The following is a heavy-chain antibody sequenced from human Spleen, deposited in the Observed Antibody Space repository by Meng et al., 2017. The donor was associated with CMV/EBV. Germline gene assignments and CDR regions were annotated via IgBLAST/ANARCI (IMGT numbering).Heavy chain of an antibody. J-gene: IGHJ4*02. CDR2: IYSGGST. CDR3: ARDRRSGYESFDY. V-gene: IGHV3-66*02. CDR1: GFTVSSNY. Sequence: CAASGFTVSSNYMRWVRQAPGKGLEWVSVIYSGGSTYYADSVKGRFTISRDNSKNTLYLQMNSLRAEDTAVYYCARDRRSGYESFDYWGQGTLVTVSS. D-gene: IGHD5-12*01.